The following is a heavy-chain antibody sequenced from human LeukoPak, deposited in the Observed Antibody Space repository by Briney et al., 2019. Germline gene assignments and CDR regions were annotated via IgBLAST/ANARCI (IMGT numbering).Heavy chain of an antibody. V-gene: IGHV1-2*02. CDR3: ARTASITIFGVPFPGY. J-gene: IGHJ4*02. Sequence: ASVKVSCEASGYTFTGYYMHWVRQAPGQGLEWMGWINPNSGGTNYAQKFQGRVTMTRDTSISTAYMELSRLRSDDTAVYYCARTASITIFGVPFPGYWGQGTLVTVSS. CDR2: INPNSGGT. D-gene: IGHD3-3*01. CDR1: GYTFTGYY.